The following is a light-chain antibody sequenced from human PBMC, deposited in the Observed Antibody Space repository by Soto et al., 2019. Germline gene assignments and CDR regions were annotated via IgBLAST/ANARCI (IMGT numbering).Light chain of an antibody. V-gene: IGKV1-33*01. Sequence: DIQMTQSPSSLSASVGDRVTITCQASQDISNYLNWYQQKPGKAPKLLIYDASNLETGVPSRFSGSGSGTDFTFTISSLQPEDIATYYCQQSFTFGGGTKVEIK. CDR3: QQSFT. J-gene: IGKJ4*01. CDR1: QDISNY. CDR2: DAS.